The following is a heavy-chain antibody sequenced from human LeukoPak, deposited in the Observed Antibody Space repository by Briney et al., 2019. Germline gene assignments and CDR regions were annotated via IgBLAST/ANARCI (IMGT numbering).Heavy chain of an antibody. D-gene: IGHD6-6*01. CDR1: GFTFSIYW. V-gene: IGHV3-74*01. CDR2: INSDGSST. Sequence: GGSLRLSCAASGFTFSIYWVHWVRQAPGKGLVWVSSINSDGSSTSYADSVKGRFTISRDNAKNSLYLQMNSLRAEDTAVYYCARDKFYSSSSPTDAFDIWGQGTMVTVSS. CDR3: ARDKFYSSSSPTDAFDI. J-gene: IGHJ3*02.